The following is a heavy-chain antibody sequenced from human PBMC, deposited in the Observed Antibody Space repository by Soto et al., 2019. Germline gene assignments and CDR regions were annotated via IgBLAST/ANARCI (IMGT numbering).Heavy chain of an antibody. CDR2: IIPIDATV. Sequence: QVQLVQSGAEVKKPGSSVKVSCKASGGTFSNFALISWVRQAPGQGLEWMGGIIPIDATVNYAQKSQGRITLTADESTTTAYMDLGSLSSEDTAVYYCARDLLVFGYTYGDVWGQGTTVTVSS. CDR1: GGTFSNFA. D-gene: IGHD3-10*02. J-gene: IGHJ6*01. CDR3: ARDLLVFGYTYGDV. V-gene: IGHV1-69*12.